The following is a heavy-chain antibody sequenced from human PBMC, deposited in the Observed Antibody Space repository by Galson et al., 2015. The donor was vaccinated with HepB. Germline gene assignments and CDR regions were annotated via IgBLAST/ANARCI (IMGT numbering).Heavy chain of an antibody. V-gene: IGHV1-3*01. CDR1: GYTFTSYA. CDR3: ARSPIAICFDY. CDR2: INAGNGNT. Sequence: SVKVSCKASGYTFTSYAMHWVRQAPGQRLEWMGWINAGNGNTKYSRKFQGRVTITRDTSASTAYMELSSLRSEDTAVYYCARSPIAICFDYWGQGTLVTVSS. D-gene: IGHD2-21*01. J-gene: IGHJ4*02.